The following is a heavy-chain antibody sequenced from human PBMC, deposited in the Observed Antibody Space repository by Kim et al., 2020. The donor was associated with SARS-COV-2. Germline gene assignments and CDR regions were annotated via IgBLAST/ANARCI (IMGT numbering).Heavy chain of an antibody. CDR3: GRPAGRQLDDAFDI. V-gene: IGHV5-51*01. CDR1: GYSFTNYW. CDR2: IYPGDSDS. J-gene: IGHJ3*02. Sequence: GESLKISCKGSGYSFTNYWIGWVRQMPGKGLEWMGIIYPGDSDSRYSPSFQGQVTISADKSISTAYLQWSSLKASDTAMYYCGRPAGRQLDDAFDIWGQGTMVTVSS. D-gene: IGHD6-13*01.